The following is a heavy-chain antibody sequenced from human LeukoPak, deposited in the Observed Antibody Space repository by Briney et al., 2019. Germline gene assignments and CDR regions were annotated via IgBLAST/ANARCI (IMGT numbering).Heavy chain of an antibody. J-gene: IGHJ4*01. CDR1: GFTLSNYW. CDR2: ISGEGSVT. Sequence: GGSLRLSCTASGFTLSNYWMHWVRQVPGKRLVWVSRISGEGSVTNYSDSVQGRFTISRDNAKNILYLQINSLRSEDTAVYYCARYSSSSGGAAYYLDYWGHGTMVTVSS. V-gene: IGHV3-74*01. CDR3: ARYSSSSGGAAYYLDY. D-gene: IGHD6-6*01.